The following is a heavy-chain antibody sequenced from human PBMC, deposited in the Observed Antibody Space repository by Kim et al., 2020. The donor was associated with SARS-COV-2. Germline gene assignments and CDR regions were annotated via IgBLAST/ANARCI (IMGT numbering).Heavy chain of an antibody. CDR2: IYYSGST. V-gene: IGHV4-31*03. J-gene: IGHJ4*02. CDR3: ARGSRITMVGGVDY. Sequence: SETLSLTCTVSGGSISSGGYYWSWIRQHPGKGLEWIGYIYYSGSTYYNPSLKSRVTISVDTSKNQFSLKLSSVTAADTAVYYCARGSRITMVGGVDYWGQGTLVTVSS. D-gene: IGHD3-10*01. CDR1: GGSISSGGYY.